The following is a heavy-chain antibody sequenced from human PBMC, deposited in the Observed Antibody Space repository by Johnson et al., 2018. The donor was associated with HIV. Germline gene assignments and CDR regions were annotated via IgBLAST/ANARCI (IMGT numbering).Heavy chain of an antibody. V-gene: IGHV3-30*03. D-gene: IGHD3-10*01. J-gene: IGHJ3*02. CDR2: ISYDGTNK. CDR1: GFTFSSYG. Sequence: QVQLVESGGGVVQPGRSLRLSCAASGFTFSSYGMHWVRQAPGKGLEWVTVISYDGTNKYYADSVKGRFTISRDNSKNTLFLQMNSLRAEDTAVYYCARSGLFDIWGQGTMVTVSS. CDR3: ARSGLFDI.